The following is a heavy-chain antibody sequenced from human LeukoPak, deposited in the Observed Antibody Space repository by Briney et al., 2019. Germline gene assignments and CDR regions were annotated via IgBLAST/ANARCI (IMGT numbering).Heavy chain of an antibody. D-gene: IGHD6-6*01. CDR2: INDNGGVT. V-gene: IGHV3-23*01. CDR3: AKKLGSSPGDFFDY. J-gene: IGHJ4*02. Sequence: GRSLRLSCAASGFIFSRYAMSWVPQSPGKGLEGRTDINDNGGVTFYAESVKGRFTVPRDNSKNPLYMQMNSLRGGDTAVYYCAKKLGSSPGDFFDYWGQGTLVTVSS. CDR1: GFIFSRYA.